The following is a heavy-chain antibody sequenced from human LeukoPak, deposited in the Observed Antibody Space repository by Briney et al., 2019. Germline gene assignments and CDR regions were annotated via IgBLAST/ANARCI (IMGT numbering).Heavy chain of an antibody. CDR1: GFTVSSNY. D-gene: IGHD1-26*01. V-gene: IGHV3-53*01. CDR3: ARGKLGAATLDY. CDR2: IYSGGTT. J-gene: IGHJ4*02. Sequence: GGSLRLSCAASGFTVSSNYMSWVRQAPGKGLEWVSLIYSGGTTYYADSVKGRFTISRDNSKDTLYLQMDSLRAEDTAVYYCARGKLGAATLDYWGQGTLVTVSS.